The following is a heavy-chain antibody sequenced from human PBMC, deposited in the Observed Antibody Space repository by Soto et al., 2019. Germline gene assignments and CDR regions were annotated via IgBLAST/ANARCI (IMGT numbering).Heavy chain of an antibody. D-gene: IGHD6-13*01. CDR2: IYYSGST. V-gene: IGHV4-59*08. Sequence: SETLSLTCTVSGGSISSYYWSWIRQPPGKGLEWIGYIYYSGSTNYNPSLKSRVTISVDTSKNQFSLKLSSVTAADTAVYYCAASAGGDAFDIWGQGTMVTVSS. J-gene: IGHJ3*02. CDR1: GGSISSYY. CDR3: AASAGGDAFDI.